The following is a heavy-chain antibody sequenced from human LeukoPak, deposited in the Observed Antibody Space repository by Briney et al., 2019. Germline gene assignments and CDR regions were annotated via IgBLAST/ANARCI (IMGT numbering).Heavy chain of an antibody. J-gene: IGHJ4*02. CDR2: ISSSSTYM. D-gene: IGHD5-18*01. Sequence: GGSLRLSCAASGFTFSNYSMNWVRQAPGKGLEWVSSISSSSTYMYYTKSVKGRFTISRDNARNSLYLQMNSLRADDTAIYYCARDCEIGYSHGLCWGQGTLVTVSS. CDR1: GFTFSNYS. V-gene: IGHV3-21*01. CDR3: ARDCEIGYSHGLC.